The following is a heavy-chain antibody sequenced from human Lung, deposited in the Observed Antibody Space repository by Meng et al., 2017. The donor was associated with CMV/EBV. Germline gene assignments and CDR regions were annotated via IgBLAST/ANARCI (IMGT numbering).Heavy chain of an antibody. CDR1: GFSLSTSGVG. V-gene: IGHV2-5*01. Sequence: GPMLVXPTQTLTLTCTFSGFSLSTSGVGVVWIRQPPGKALEWLALIYWNDDKRDSAALKCRLTITKDTSKNQVVLTMTNMDPVDTATYYCEHSQQRDDFWGGYYTCDYDYYGMDVWGQGTTVTVSS. CDR3: EHSQQRDDFWGGYYTCDYDYYGMDV. J-gene: IGHJ6*02. CDR2: IYWNDDK. D-gene: IGHD3-3*01.